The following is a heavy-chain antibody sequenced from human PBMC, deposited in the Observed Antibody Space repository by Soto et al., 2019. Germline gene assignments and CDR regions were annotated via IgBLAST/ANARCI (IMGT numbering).Heavy chain of an antibody. J-gene: IGHJ4*02. Sequence: EVQLVESGGGLVQPGGSLRLSCAASRFTFSSYEMNWVRQAPGKGLEWVSYISSSGSTIYYADSVKGRFTISRDNAKNSLYLQMNSLRAEDTAVYYCARGGSWYSYGYGFGYWGQGTLVTVSS. CDR1: RFTFSSYE. D-gene: IGHD5-18*01. CDR2: ISSSGSTI. V-gene: IGHV3-48*03. CDR3: ARGGSWYSYGYGFGY.